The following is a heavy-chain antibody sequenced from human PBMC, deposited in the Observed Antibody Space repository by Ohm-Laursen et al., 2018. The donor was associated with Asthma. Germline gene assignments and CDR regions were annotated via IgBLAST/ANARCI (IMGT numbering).Heavy chain of an antibody. CDR3: AKLLGSGSYLHDY. CDR1: GFTFSSYG. Sequence: SLRLSCAASGFTFSSYGMHWVRQAPGKGLEWVAVISYDGSNKYYADSVKDRFTISRDNSKNTLYLQMNSLRAEDTAVYYCAKLLGSGSYLHDYWGQGTLVTVSS. CDR2: ISYDGSNK. J-gene: IGHJ4*02. V-gene: IGHV3-30*18. D-gene: IGHD3-10*01.